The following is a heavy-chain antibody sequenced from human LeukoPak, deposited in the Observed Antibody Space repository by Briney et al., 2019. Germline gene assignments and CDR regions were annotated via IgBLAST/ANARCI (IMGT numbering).Heavy chain of an antibody. J-gene: IGHJ3*02. D-gene: IGHD3-22*01. CDR3: AKENTMIVLGAFDI. CDR2: ISSDGGNT. CDR1: GFTFSSYA. Sequence: GGSLRLSCAASGFTFSSYAMSWVRQAPGKGLEWVSGISSDGGNTYYADSVKGRFTISRDNSKNTLYLQMNSLRAEDTAVYYCAKENTMIVLGAFDIWGQGTMVTVSS. V-gene: IGHV3-23*03.